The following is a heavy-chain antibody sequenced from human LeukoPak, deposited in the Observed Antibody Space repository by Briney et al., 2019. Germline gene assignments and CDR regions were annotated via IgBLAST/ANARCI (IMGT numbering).Heavy chain of an antibody. V-gene: IGHV3-30*01. J-gene: IGHJ4*02. CDR3: ARDVSNMYYFDY. CDR1: GFTFSSYA. Sequence: GGSLRLSCAASGFTFSSYAMHWVRQAPGKGLEWVAVISYDGSNKYYADYVKGRFTISRDNSKNTLYLQMNSLRAEDTAVYYCARDVSNMYYFDYWGQGTLVTVSS. CDR2: ISYDGSNK. D-gene: IGHD4-11*01.